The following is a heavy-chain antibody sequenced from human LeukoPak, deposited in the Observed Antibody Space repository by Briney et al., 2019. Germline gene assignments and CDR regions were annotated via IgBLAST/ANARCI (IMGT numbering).Heavy chain of an antibody. D-gene: IGHD6-13*01. CDR1: GFTVSSNY. J-gene: IGHJ4*02. V-gene: IGHV3-53*01. CDR3: AKAPLVGIAAAGGAFFY. Sequence: GGSLRLSCAASGFTVSSNYMSWVRQAPGKGLEWVSVIYSGGSTYYADSVKGRITISRDNSKNTLYLQMNSLRAEDTALYYCAKAPLVGIAAAGGAFFYWGQGTLVTVSS. CDR2: IYSGGST.